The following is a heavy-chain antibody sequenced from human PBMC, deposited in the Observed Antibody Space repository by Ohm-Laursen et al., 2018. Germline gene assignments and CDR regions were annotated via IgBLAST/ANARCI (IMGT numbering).Heavy chain of an antibody. Sequence: SLTLSCTASGFIFTTYAMTWVRQAPGKGLEWVSAIGANGDTTYYADSVQGRFTISRDNSRNTFFLQMNSLRAEDTAVYYCAKARASNSWPYDYWGQGTLVIVTS. J-gene: IGHJ4*02. V-gene: IGHV3-23*01. CDR1: GFIFTTYA. D-gene: IGHD6-13*01. CDR3: AKARASNSWPYDY. CDR2: IGANGDTT.